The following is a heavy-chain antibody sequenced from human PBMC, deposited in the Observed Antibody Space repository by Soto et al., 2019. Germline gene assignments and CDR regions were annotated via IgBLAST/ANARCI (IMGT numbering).Heavy chain of an antibody. CDR2: ISYDGSNK. CDR3: AKGSGSYWYFDY. J-gene: IGHJ4*02. CDR1: GFTFSSYG. D-gene: IGHD1-26*01. Sequence: QVQLVESGGGVVQPGRSLRLSCAASGFTFSSYGMHWVRQAPGKGLEWVAVISYDGSNKYYADSVKGRFTISRDNSKNTQYLQMDSLRAEDTAVYYCAKGSGSYWYFDYWGQGTLGTVSS. V-gene: IGHV3-30*18.